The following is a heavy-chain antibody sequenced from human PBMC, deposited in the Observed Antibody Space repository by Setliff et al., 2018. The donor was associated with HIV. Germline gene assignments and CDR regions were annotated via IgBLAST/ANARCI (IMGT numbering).Heavy chain of an antibody. D-gene: IGHD3-3*01. CDR1: GGSICSGGYY. V-gene: IGHV4-31*02. Sequence: SETLSLTCTVSGGSICSGGYYWSWIRQHPGKGLEWIGYIYYSGSTYYNPSLKSRVTISVDTSKNQFSLKLSSVTAADTAVYYCARDGPRTYYNFWSGYDLDPWGQGTQVTVS. CDR2: IYYSGST. J-gene: IGHJ5*02. CDR3: ARDGPRTYYNFWSGYDLDP.